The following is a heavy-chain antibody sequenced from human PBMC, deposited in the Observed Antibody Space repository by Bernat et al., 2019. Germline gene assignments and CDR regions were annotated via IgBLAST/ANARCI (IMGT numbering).Heavy chain of an antibody. J-gene: IGHJ4*02. V-gene: IGHV3-23*04. CDR2: ISGSGVST. CDR3: AKGSTAAVGLFDY. CDR1: GFTFSSYW. D-gene: IGHD6-13*01. Sequence: EVQLVESGGGLVQPGGSLRLSCAASGFTFSSYWMSWVRQAPGKGLEWVSTISGSGVSTYYAGSVKGRFTISRYNSKNTLYLQMNSLRAEDTALYYCAKGSTAAVGLFDYWGQGTLVTVSS.